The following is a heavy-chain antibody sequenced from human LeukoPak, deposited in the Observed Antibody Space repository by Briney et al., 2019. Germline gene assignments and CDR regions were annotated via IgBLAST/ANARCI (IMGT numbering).Heavy chain of an antibody. CDR2: ISSSSSYI. D-gene: IGHD2-15*01. V-gene: IGHV3-21*01. J-gene: IGHJ6*03. CDR1: GFTFSSYS. CDR3: ARVEGAGCSGGSCYYYYYMVV. Sequence: GGSLRLSCAASGFTFSSYSMNWVRQAPGKGLEWVSSISSSSSYIYYADSVKGRFTISRDNAKNSLYLQMNSLRAEDTAVYYCARVEGAGCSGGSCYYYYYMVVWGKGTTVTVSS.